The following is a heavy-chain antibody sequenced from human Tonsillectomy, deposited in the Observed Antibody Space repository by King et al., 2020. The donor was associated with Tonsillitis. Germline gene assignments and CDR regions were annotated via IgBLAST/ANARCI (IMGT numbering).Heavy chain of an antibody. CDR3: GRYEGGVFDP. CDR2: IYDSGNT. V-gene: IGHV4-31*03. J-gene: IGHJ5*02. CDR1: GGSISGGASY. Sequence: QLQESGPGLVKPSQTLSLTCTVSGGSISGGASYWSWIRQRPGKGLEWIGYIYDSGNTYYNPSLKSRHIISVDTSKNQFSLKLSSVTAADTAVYYCGRYEGGVFDPWGQGILVTVSS. D-gene: IGHD2-15*01.